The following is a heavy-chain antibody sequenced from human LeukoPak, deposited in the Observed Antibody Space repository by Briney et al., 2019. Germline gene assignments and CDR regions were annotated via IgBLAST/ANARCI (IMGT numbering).Heavy chain of an antibody. J-gene: IGHJ5*01. D-gene: IGHD3-22*01. CDR1: GGSISSYY. Sequence: SSETLSLTCTVSGGSISSYYWSWIRQPPGKGLEWIGYIYYSGSTNYNPPLNSRVTISVDTSKNQFSLKLSSVTAADTAVYYCARDLVVYDNNWFDSWGQGTLVTVSS. V-gene: IGHV4-59*01. CDR2: IYYSGST. CDR3: ARDLVVYDNNWFDS.